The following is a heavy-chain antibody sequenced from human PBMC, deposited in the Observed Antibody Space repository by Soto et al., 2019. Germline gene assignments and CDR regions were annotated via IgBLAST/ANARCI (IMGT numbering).Heavy chain of an antibody. CDR1: GYTFTGYY. D-gene: IGHD4-17*01. J-gene: IGHJ6*02. V-gene: IGHV1-2*04. CDR3: ARESRETTAYYYYYGMDV. Sequence: ASVKVSGKASGYTFTGYYMHWVRQAPGQGLEWMGWINPNSGGTNYAQKFQGWVTMTRDTSISTAYMELSRPRSDDTAVYYCARESRETTAYYYYYGMDVWGQGTTVTVSS. CDR2: INPNSGGT.